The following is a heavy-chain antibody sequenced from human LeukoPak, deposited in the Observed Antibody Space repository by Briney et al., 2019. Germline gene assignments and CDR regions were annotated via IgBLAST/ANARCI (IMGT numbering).Heavy chain of an antibody. J-gene: IGHJ3*02. Sequence: PGGSLRLSCEASGFTFSSCALSWVRQAPGKGLEWVSAISGGGGKTWYADSVKGRFTISRDNSKNTLYLQMSSLRAEDTALYYCAKDPIVFNSGDYYLGAFNIWGQGAMVTVSS. V-gene: IGHV3-23*01. CDR1: GFTFSSCA. CDR2: ISGGGGKT. CDR3: AKDPIVFNSGDYYLGAFNI. D-gene: IGHD2-21*02.